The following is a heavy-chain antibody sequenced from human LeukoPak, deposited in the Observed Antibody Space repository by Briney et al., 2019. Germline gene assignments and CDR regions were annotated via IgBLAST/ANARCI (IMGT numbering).Heavy chain of an antibody. CDR2: ISSSRSYI. CDR3: ASGGYCSSTSCYEAYYYYGMDV. V-gene: IGHV3-21*01. Sequence: PGGSLRLSCAASGFTFSSYSMNSVRQAPGKGLEWVSSISSSRSYIYYADSVKGRFTISRDNAKNSLYLQINSLRAEDTAVHYCASGGYCSSTSCYEAYYYYGMDVWGKGTTVTVSS. J-gene: IGHJ6*04. D-gene: IGHD2-2*01. CDR1: GFTFSSYS.